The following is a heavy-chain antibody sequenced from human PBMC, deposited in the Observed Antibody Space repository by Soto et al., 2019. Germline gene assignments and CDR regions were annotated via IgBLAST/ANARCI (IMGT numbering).Heavy chain of an antibody. CDR3: AKGGAIVAAGTRVYLYNAMDV. V-gene: IGHV1-2*02. CDR2: INPNSGDT. CDR1: GYTFTGYY. Sequence: QVQLVQSGTEVNRPGDSVKVSCKASGYTFTGYYVHWVRQAPGQGLEWMGWINPNSGDTYLAQRFQGRVTMNRDTSIGTAYMDMRGLTSDDTAEYYCAKGGAIVAAGTRVYLYNAMDVWGQGTTVTVSS. D-gene: IGHD1-26*01. J-gene: IGHJ6*02.